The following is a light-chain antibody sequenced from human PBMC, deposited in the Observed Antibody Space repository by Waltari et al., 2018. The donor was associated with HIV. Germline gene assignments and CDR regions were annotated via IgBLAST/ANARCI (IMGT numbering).Light chain of an antibody. CDR3: YSAADNMGV. J-gene: IGLJ3*02. Sequence: SYELTQPSSVSVSPGQTTRITCSGDVLAKSYARWFQQKPGQAPVVMIYKDKERPSGIPERVSGSSSGTTVTLTISGAQIEDEADYYCYSAADNMGVFGGGTKLTVL. V-gene: IGLV3-27*01. CDR1: VLAKSY. CDR2: KDK.